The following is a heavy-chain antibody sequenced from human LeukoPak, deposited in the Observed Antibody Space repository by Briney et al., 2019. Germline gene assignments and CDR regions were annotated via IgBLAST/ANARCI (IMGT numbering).Heavy chain of an antibody. CDR1: GGSISSYY. J-gene: IGHJ4*02. V-gene: IGHV4-59*08. Sequence: SETLSLTCTVSGGSISSYYWSWIRQPPGKGLEWIGYIYYSGSTNYNPSLKSRVTISVDTSKNQFSLKLSSVTAADTAVYYCARHGYYSPYFDYWGQGTLVTVSS. D-gene: IGHD3-3*01. CDR3: ARHGYYSPYFDY. CDR2: IYYSGST.